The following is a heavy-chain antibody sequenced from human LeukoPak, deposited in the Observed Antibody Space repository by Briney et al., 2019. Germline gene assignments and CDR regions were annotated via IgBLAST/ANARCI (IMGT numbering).Heavy chain of an antibody. CDR3: ARDCPSSGYCFDP. Sequence: ASVKVSCKASGYTFTGYYMNWVRQAPGQGLEWMGWINPNIGDTNYAQKLQGRVTMTRDTYISTAYMELTRLRSDDTAVYYCARDCPSSGYCFDPWGQGTLVTVSS. CDR1: GYTFTGYY. J-gene: IGHJ5*02. CDR2: INPNIGDT. V-gene: IGHV1-2*02. D-gene: IGHD2-15*01.